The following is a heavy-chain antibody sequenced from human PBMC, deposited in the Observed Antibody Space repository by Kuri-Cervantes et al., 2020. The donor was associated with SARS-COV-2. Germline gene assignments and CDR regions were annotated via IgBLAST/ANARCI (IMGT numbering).Heavy chain of an antibody. CDR1: GYTLSTFRVYY. Sequence: ASVKVSCKASGYTLSTFRVYYMYWVRQAPGQGLEWMGWINPNSGGTNYAQTFQGWVTMTRDTSISTAYMERSRLRSDDTAVYYCARGMVRGIIQNYYYAMDVWGQGTTVTVSS. V-gene: IGHV1-2*04. CDR3: ARGMVRGIIQNYYYAMDV. D-gene: IGHD3-10*01. J-gene: IGHJ6*02. CDR2: INPNSGGT.